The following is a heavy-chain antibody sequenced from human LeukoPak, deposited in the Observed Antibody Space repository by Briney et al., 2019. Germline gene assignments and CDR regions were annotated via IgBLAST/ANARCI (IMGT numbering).Heavy chain of an antibody. CDR3: ASAIIGGGAFDI. Sequence: ASVKVSCKASGYTFTSYDINWVRQATGQGLEWVGWMNPSSGNTGYAQKFQGRVTMTRNTSISTAYMELSSLRSEDTAVYYCASAIIGGGAFDIRGQGTMVTVSS. CDR2: MNPSSGNT. D-gene: IGHD2-2*02. V-gene: IGHV1-8*01. J-gene: IGHJ3*02. CDR1: GYTFTSYD.